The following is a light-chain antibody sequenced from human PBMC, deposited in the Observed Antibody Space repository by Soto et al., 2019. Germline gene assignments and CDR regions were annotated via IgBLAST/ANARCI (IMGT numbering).Light chain of an antibody. CDR3: SSYTSSSTLLYV. CDR1: SSDVGGYNY. V-gene: IGLV2-14*01. CDR2: EVS. Sequence: QSALTQPASVSGSPGQSITISCTGTSSDVGGYNYVSWYQQHPGKAPKLMIYEVSNRPSGVSNRFSGSKSGNTASLTIPGLQAEDEADYYCSSYTSSSTLLYVFGTGTKVTVL. J-gene: IGLJ1*01.